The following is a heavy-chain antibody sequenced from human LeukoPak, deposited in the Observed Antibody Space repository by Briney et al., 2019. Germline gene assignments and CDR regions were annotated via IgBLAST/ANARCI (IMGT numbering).Heavy chain of an antibody. V-gene: IGHV1-69*06. Sequence: ASVKLSCKASGGTFSSYAISWVRQAPGQGLEWMGGIIPIFGTANYAQKFQGRVTITADKSTSTAYMELSSLRSEDTAVYYCARETPGGDYAYWGQGTLVTVSS. CDR2: IIPIFGTA. CDR3: ARETPGGDYAY. D-gene: IGHD4-17*01. CDR1: GGTFSSYA. J-gene: IGHJ4*02.